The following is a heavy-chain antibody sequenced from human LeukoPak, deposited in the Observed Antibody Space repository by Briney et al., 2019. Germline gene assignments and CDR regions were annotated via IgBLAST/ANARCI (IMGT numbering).Heavy chain of an antibody. CDR1: GYTFTSYY. V-gene: IGHV1-46*01. CDR2: INPSGGRT. Sequence: ASVKVSCKASGYTFTSYYMHWVRQAPGQGLEWMGLINPSGGRTTYAQKFQGRVTMTEDTSTDTAYMELSSLRSEDTAVYYCARLKYYYDSSGYRAEYFQHWGQGTLVTASS. CDR3: ARLKYYYDSSGYRAEYFQH. D-gene: IGHD3-22*01. J-gene: IGHJ1*01.